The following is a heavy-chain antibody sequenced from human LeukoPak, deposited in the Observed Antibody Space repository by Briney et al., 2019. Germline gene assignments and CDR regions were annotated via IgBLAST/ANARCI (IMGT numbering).Heavy chain of an antibody. CDR1: GFSLSGYG. D-gene: IGHD6-19*01. Sequence: GRSLRLSCAASGFSLSGYGMHWVRQAPGQGLEWVAVISFDGKNEYYADSVEGRFTITRDNSENTLFLQMNSLRPEDTAVYYCAKEDVAGTSEYYYYYGMDVWGQGTTVTVSS. CDR3: AKEDVAGTSEYYYYYGMDV. V-gene: IGHV3-30*18. J-gene: IGHJ6*01. CDR2: ISFDGKNE.